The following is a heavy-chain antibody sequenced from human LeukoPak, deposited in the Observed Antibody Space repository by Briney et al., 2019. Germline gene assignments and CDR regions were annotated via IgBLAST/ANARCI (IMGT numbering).Heavy chain of an antibody. J-gene: IGHJ4*02. D-gene: IGHD1-26*01. Sequence: SETLSLTCTVSGGSITSYYWSWIRQPPGKGLEWIGYIYYSGSTNYNPSLKSRVSMSVDTSKNQFSLKLSSVTAADTAVYYCARGSGSYLDPNFDYWGQGTLVTVSS. CDR2: IYYSGST. CDR1: GGSITSYY. CDR3: ARGSGSYLDPNFDY. V-gene: IGHV4-59*12.